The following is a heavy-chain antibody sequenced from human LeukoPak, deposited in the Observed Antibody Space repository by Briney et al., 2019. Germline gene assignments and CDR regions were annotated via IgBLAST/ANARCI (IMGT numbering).Heavy chain of an antibody. CDR1: GFTFSSYA. CDR2: ISGSGGST. J-gene: IGHJ5*02. Sequence: GGSLRLSCAAPGFTFSSYAMSWVRQAPGKGLEWVSAISGSGGSTYYADSVKGRFTISGDNSKNTLYLQMNSLRAEDTAVYYCANGGSYCSGGSCYPFPDWFDPWGQGTLVTVSS. CDR3: ANGGSYCSGGSCYPFPDWFDP. V-gene: IGHV3-23*01. D-gene: IGHD2-15*01.